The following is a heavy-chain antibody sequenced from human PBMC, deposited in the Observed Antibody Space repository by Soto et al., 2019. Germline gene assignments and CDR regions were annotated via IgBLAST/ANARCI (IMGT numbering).Heavy chain of an antibody. CDR1: TFTFTTFG. J-gene: IGHJ6*02. CDR3: TKVRAGPSSYYYYAMDV. CDR2: ISHDGSNK. Sequence: QLQLVESGGGVVQPGRSLRLSCEPSTFTFTTFGMHWVRQAPGKGLEWVAFISHDGSNKDYADSVKGRFTISRENPXNXXYLQMSSLRAEDTAVYYCTKVRAGPSSYYYYAMDVWGQGTTVTVSS. V-gene: IGHV3-30*18. D-gene: IGHD6-25*01.